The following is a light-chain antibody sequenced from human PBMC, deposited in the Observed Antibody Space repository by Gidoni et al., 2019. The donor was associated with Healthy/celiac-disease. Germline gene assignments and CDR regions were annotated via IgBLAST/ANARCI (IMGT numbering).Light chain of an antibody. Sequence: DIQMTQSPSPLSASVGDRVTITCQASQDMSNYLNWYQQKPGKAPKLLIYDASNLETGVPSRFSGSGSGTDFTFTISSLQPEDIATYYCQQYDNLPGFGQGTRLEIK. CDR2: DAS. V-gene: IGKV1-33*01. CDR1: QDMSNY. CDR3: QQYDNLPG. J-gene: IGKJ5*01.